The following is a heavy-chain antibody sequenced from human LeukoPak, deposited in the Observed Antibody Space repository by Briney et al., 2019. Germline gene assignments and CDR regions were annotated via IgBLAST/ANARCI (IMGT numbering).Heavy chain of an antibody. V-gene: IGHV3-20*04. Sequence: PGGSLRLSCAASGFTFDDYDMSWVRQAPGKGLEWVSGILCNGGSTCYADSVKGRFTISRDNAKNSLSLQMNSLRAEDTALYYCARVKNYCSGGSCYSDYFDYWGQGTLVTVSS. D-gene: IGHD2-15*01. J-gene: IGHJ4*02. CDR2: ILCNGGST. CDR1: GFTFDDYD. CDR3: ARVKNYCSGGSCYSDYFDY.